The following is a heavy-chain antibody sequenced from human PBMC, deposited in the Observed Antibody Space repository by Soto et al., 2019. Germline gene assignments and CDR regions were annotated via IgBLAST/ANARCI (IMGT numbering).Heavy chain of an antibody. CDR1: GYTFDKYG. Sequence: VQMVQSGTEVKKPGASVKVSCKASGYTFDKYGITWVRQAPGQGLEWVGWISVYHGNTVHAQKFRGRVNMTTDTSTSTASIELGSLKSDDPAIYYCAKDCSGASCGFDIWGQGTLVTVSS. CDR2: ISVYHGNT. J-gene: IGHJ4*02. V-gene: IGHV1-18*01. D-gene: IGHD2-15*01. CDR3: AKDCSGASCGFDI.